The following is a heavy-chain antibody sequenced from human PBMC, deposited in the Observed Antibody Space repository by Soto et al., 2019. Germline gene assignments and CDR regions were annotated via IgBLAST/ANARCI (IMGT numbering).Heavy chain of an antibody. D-gene: IGHD2-2*01. CDR1: GFSFSYYG. Sequence: GGSLRLSCATSGFSFSYYGFHWVRQAPGTGLEWVAVISYDGKGQHFAESVKGRFSISRDDSKKTVYLEMNSLKTEDTAVYYCAKVHCTTTTCYWADAFDIWGQGTMVTVSS. CDR3: AKVHCTTTTCYWADAFDI. CDR2: ISYDGKGQ. V-gene: IGHV3-30*18. J-gene: IGHJ3*02.